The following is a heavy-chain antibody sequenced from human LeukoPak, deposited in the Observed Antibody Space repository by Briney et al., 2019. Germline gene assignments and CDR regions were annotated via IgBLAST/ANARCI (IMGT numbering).Heavy chain of an antibody. V-gene: IGHV1-69*04. CDR3: ARNGVGYCSSTSCYEPKETYYYMDV. D-gene: IGHD2-2*01. CDR1: RGTFSSYA. CDR2: IIPILGIA. J-gene: IGHJ6*03. Sequence: SVKVSCKASRGTFSSYAISWVRQAPGQGLEWMGRIIPILGIANYAQKFQGRVTITADESTSTAYMELSSLRSEDTAVYYCARNGVGYCSSTSCYEPKETYYYMDVWGKGTTVTVSS.